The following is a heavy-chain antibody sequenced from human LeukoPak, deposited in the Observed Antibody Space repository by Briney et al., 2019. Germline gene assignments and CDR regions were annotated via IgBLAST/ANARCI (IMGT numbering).Heavy chain of an antibody. Sequence: GESLKISCKCSGHSFTSYWIGWVRQMPGKGLEWMGIIYPDDSDTKYRPSFQGQVTISADKSISTAYLQWSSLKASDTAMYYCARLEGANSYFDYWGQGTLVTVSS. J-gene: IGHJ4*02. CDR2: IYPDDSDT. V-gene: IGHV5-51*01. CDR1: GHSFTSYW. D-gene: IGHD3-16*01. CDR3: ARLEGANSYFDY.